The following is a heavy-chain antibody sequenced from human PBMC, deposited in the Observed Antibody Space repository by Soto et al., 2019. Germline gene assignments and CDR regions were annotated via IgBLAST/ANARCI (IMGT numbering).Heavy chain of an antibody. CDR3: ARVGRLITAAGLLDA. CDR1: SGSIGSYY. Sequence: SETLSLTCTISSGSIGSYYWTWIRQPPGKGLEWIGHIYYSGSTNYNPSLKNRLTLSLDTSKNQFSLKLTSVTAADTAVYYCARVGRLITAAGLLDAWGQGTLVTVSS. J-gene: IGHJ5*02. CDR2: IYYSGST. D-gene: IGHD6-13*01. V-gene: IGHV4-59*01.